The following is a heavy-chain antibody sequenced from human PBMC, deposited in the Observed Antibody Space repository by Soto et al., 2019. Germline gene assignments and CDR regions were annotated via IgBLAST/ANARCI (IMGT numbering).Heavy chain of an antibody. CDR1: GFTFSSYS. CDR3: ARHPERIAQIGWFDP. J-gene: IGHJ5*02. Sequence: EVQLVESGGGLVQPGGSRRLSCAAFGFTFSSYSMNWVRQAPGKGLEWVSYISSSSSTIYYADSVKGRFTISRDNAKNSLYLQMNSLRAEDTAVYYCARHPERIAQIGWFDPWGQGTLVTVSS. D-gene: IGHD6-13*01. V-gene: IGHV3-48*01. CDR2: ISSSSSTI.